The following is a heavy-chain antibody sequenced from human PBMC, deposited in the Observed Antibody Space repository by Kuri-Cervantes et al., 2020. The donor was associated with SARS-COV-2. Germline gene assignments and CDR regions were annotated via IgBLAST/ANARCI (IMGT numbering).Heavy chain of an antibody. CDR3: ARHKDYYGLDY. CDR1: GYSFTSYW. D-gene: IGHD3-10*01. J-gene: IGHJ4*02. CDR2: ILPGDSDT. Sequence: GGSLRLSCKGSGYSFTSYWIGWVRQMPGKGLEWIGIILPGDSDTRYSTSFQGQVTISAEKSISTANLQWSSVKAADTALYYCARHKDYYGLDYWGQGTLVTVSS. V-gene: IGHV5-51*01.